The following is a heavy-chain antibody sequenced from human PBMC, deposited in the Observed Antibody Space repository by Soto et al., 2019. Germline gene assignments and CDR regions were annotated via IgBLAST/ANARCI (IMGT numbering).Heavy chain of an antibody. CDR1: GAALSNGGYF. J-gene: IGHJ5*02. CDR3: TREQSDDNYFDP. V-gene: IGHV4-61*08. Sequence: QVKLQQSGPGLVKPSETLSLTCTVSGAALSNGGYFYTWVRQPPGKGLEWLGYIYYSGGTNYNPSLKSRVTISLDKSKSQFSLRLISVTAADTAVYYCTREQSDDNYFDPWGQGTLVTVSS. D-gene: IGHD6-19*01. CDR2: IYYSGGT.